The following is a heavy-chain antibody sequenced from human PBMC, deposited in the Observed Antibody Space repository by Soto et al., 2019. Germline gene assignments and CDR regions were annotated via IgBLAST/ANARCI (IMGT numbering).Heavy chain of an antibody. Sequence: QVQLVESGGGVVQPGRSLRLSCAASGFTFSSYGMHWVRQAPGKGLEWVAVISYDGSNKYYADSVKGRFTISRDNSKNTLYLQMNSLRAEDTAVYYCAKRKRGYSGTSGFDYWGQGPLVTVSS. CDR1: GFTFSSYG. J-gene: IGHJ4*02. V-gene: IGHV3-30*18. D-gene: IGHD5-12*01. CDR2: ISYDGSNK. CDR3: AKRKRGYSGTSGFDY.